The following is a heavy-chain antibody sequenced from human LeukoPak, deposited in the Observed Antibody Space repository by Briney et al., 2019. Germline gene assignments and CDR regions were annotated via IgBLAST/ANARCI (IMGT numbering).Heavy chain of an antibody. CDR2: INPDGTKT. CDR1: GITFNIYW. D-gene: IGHD4-17*01. CDR3: VNHDYGDSYVG. Sequence: GGSLRLSCEASGITFNIYWMHWVRQPPGKGLVWVSRINPDGTKTDYADSVKGRFTISRDNAKNTLYPQMNSLRAEEAAVYFCVNHDYGDSYVGGGQGTLVTVSS. V-gene: IGHV3-74*01. J-gene: IGHJ4*02.